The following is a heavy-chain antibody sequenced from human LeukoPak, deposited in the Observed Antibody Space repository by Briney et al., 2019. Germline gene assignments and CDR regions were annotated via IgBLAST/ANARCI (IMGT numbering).Heavy chain of an antibody. D-gene: IGHD3-10*01. CDR1: GGSFSGYY. J-gene: IGHJ5*02. V-gene: IGHV4-34*01. Sequence: PSETLSLTCAVYGGSFSGYYWSWIRQPPGKGLEWIGEINHSGSTKYNPSLKSRVTISVDTSKNQFSLKLSSVTAADTAVYYCAREAMYYYGSGRPFNWFDPWGQGTLVTVSS. CDR2: INHSGST. CDR3: AREAMYYYGSGRPFNWFDP.